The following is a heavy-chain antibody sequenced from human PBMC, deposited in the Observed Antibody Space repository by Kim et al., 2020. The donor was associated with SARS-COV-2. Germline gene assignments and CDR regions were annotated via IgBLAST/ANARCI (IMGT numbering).Heavy chain of an antibody. CDR2: ISYEGRKK. D-gene: IGHD5-12*01. V-gene: IGHV3-30*18. J-gene: IGHJ6*02. CDR3: AKQGYIFVLNTYYGMDL. Sequence: GGSLRLSCAASGFSFKNYGMHWVRQAPGQGLAWVAFISYEGRKKQYLDSLKGRFTVSRDYSKNKLYLQMNSLTAEDTAVYYCAKQGYIFVLNTYYGMDLWGQGTTVTVSS. CDR1: GFSFKNYG.